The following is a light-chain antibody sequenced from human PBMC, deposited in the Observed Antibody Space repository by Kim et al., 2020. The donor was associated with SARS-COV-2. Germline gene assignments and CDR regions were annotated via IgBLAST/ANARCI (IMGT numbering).Light chain of an antibody. CDR1: QSFSSNY. J-gene: IGKJ1*01. V-gene: IGKV3-20*01. Sequence: SPGKGATLSGRASQSFSSNYLAWCQQRPGEAPRLLIYGASTRATGIPDRFSGSGSGTDFSLTISRLEPEDFAVYFCQQFHILPWTFGRGTKVDIK. CDR3: QQFHILPWT. CDR2: GAS.